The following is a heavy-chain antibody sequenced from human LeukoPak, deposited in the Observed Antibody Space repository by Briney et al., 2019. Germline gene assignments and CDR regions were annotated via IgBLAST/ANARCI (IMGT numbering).Heavy chain of an antibody. J-gene: IGHJ5*02. V-gene: IGHV3-21*01. CDR1: GFTFSSYS. CDR3: ARDLPYKTNWFDP. D-gene: IGHD1-1*01. Sequence: GGSLRLSCAASGFTFSSYSMNWVRQAPGKGLEWVSSISSSSSYIYYADSVKGRFTISRDNAKNSLYLQMNSLRAEDTAVYYCARDLPYKTNWFDPWGQGTLVTVSS. CDR2: ISSSSSYI.